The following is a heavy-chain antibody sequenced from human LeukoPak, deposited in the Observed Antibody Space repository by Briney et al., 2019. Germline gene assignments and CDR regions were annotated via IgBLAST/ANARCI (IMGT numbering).Heavy chain of an antibody. D-gene: IGHD1-26*01. Sequence: GGSLRLSCAASGFTVSSNYMSWVRQAPGKGLEWVSVIYSGDITHYADSGKGRFTISRDNSKNTLYLQMNSLRAEDTAVYYCARDNPSGTDYWGQGTLVTVSS. CDR3: ARDNPSGTDY. J-gene: IGHJ4*02. CDR1: GFTVSSNY. V-gene: IGHV3-53*01. CDR2: IYSGDIT.